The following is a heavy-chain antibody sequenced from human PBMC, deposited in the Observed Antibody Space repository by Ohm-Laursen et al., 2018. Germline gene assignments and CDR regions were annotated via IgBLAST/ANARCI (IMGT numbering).Heavy chain of an antibody. CDR1: GYTFTSYD. Sequence: ASVKVSCKASGYTFTSYDINWVRQATGQGLEWMGWMNPNSGNTGYAQKFQGRVTMTRNTSISTAYMELRSLRSEDTAVYYCSAVAAPLFAYYYYGMDVWGQGTTVAVSS. D-gene: IGHD6-19*01. V-gene: IGHV1-8*01. CDR2: MNPNSGNT. CDR3: SAVAAPLFAYYYYGMDV. J-gene: IGHJ6*02.